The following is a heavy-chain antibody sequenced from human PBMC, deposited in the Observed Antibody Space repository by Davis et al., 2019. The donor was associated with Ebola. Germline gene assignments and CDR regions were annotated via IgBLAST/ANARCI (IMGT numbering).Heavy chain of an antibody. CDR2: TYYTSKWYN. CDR3: ARGWFRSGMDV. V-gene: IGHV6-1*01. J-gene: IGHJ6*02. CDR1: GDSVPGNSCA. Sequence: HSQTPSLTRAISGDSVPGNSCAWNWSRQSPSRGLEWLGRTYYTSKWYNHYAASVKSRITVNPDTSKNQFSLLLNSVTPEDTAIYFCARGWFRSGMDVWGQGTTVTVSS. D-gene: IGHD3-10*01.